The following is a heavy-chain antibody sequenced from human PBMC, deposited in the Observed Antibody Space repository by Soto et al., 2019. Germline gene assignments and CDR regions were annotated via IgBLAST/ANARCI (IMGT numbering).Heavy chain of an antibody. D-gene: IGHD3-22*01. CDR2: ISSSSTYI. CDR1: GFTFSSYS. J-gene: IGHJ4*02. Sequence: EVQLVESGGGLVKSGGSLRLSCAASGFTFSSYSMTWVRQAPGKGLEWVASISSSSTYIYYADSLMGRFTISRDNAKNSLYLQMNSLRAEDTAVYYCARADSSGYHFDYWGQGTLVTVSS. V-gene: IGHV3-21*01. CDR3: ARADSSGYHFDY.